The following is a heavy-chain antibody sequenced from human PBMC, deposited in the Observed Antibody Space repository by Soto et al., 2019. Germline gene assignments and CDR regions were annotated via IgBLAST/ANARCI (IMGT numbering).Heavy chain of an antibody. CDR2: IYYTGIT. D-gene: IGHD2-2*01. V-gene: IGHV4-59*01. Sequence: PSETLSLTCSVSGVSIVYYYWNWIRKPPGKGLEWLGHIYYTGITAYNPSLNSRITISVDTSKNQISLNLGSVTAADTAVYYCASLPARHYYRGVDVWGPGTAVTVSS. J-gene: IGHJ6*02. CDR1: GVSIVYYY. CDR3: ASLPARHYYRGVDV.